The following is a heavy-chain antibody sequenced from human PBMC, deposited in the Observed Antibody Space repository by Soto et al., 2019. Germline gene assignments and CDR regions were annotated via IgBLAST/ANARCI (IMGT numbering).Heavy chain of an antibody. Sequence: GGSLRLSCAASGFTFSSYGMHWVRQAPGKGLEWVAVISYDGSNKYYADSVKGRFTISRDNSKNTLYLQMNSLRAEDTAVYYCAKGDRITIFGVADVNFDYWGQGTLVTVSS. CDR1: GFTFSSYG. D-gene: IGHD3-3*01. V-gene: IGHV3-30*18. J-gene: IGHJ4*02. CDR3: AKGDRITIFGVADVNFDY. CDR2: ISYDGSNK.